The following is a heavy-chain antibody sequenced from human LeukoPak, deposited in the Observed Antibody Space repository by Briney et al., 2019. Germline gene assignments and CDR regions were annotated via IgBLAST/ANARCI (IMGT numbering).Heavy chain of an antibody. V-gene: IGHV5-51*01. CDR1: GYNFTTYW. CDR2: IYPDDSDT. CDR3: ARLLRNIAAAVYYFDY. J-gene: IGHJ4*02. Sequence: GESLKISCKSSGYNFTTYWIGWVRQMPGKGLEWMGIIYPDDSDTRYSPSFQGQVTISADKSISTAYLQWSSLKASDTAMYYCARLLRNIAAAVYYFDYWGQGTLVTVSS. D-gene: IGHD6-13*01.